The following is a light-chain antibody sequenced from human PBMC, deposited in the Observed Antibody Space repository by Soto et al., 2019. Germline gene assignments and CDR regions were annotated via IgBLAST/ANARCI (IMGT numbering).Light chain of an antibody. Sequence: EIVLTQSPGSLFLSPGERVTLSCRASQSVTTSYLAWYQQKPGQAPRLLIYGASSRATGIPDRFSGSGSGTDFTLTISRLEPEDFAVYYCQQYDDLPWTFGQGTKVEIK. J-gene: IGKJ1*01. CDR1: QSVTTSY. CDR2: GAS. CDR3: QQYDDLPWT. V-gene: IGKV3-20*01.